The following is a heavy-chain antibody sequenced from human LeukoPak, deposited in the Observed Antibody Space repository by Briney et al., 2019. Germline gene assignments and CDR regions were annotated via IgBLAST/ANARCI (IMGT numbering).Heavy chain of an antibody. CDR2: ISGSGGST. V-gene: IGHV3-23*01. Sequence: GGSLRLSCAASGFTFSSYAMSWVRQAPGKGLEWVSAISGSGGSTYYADSVKGRFTISRDKSTNMLFLQMNSLRAEDTAVYYCARDDAADGGFLDYWDQGTLVTVSS. CDR1: GFTFSSYA. CDR3: ARDDAADGGFLDY. D-gene: IGHD3-10*01. J-gene: IGHJ4*02.